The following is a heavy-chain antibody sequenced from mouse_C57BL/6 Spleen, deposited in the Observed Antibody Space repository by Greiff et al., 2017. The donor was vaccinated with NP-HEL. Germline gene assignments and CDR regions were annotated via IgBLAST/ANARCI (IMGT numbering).Heavy chain of an antibody. CDR2: IRSKSNNYAT. Sequence: EVKLVESGGGLVQPKGSLKLSCAASGFSFNTYAMNWVRQAPGKGLEWVARIRSKSNNYATYYADSVKDRFTISRDDSESMLYLQMNNFKTEDTAMYYCVRERYYAMDYWGEGTSVTVSS. V-gene: IGHV10-1*01. J-gene: IGHJ4*01. CDR1: GFSFNTYA. CDR3: VRERYYAMDY.